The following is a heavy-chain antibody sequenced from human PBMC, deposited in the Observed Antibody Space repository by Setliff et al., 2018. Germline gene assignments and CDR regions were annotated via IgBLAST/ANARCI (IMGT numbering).Heavy chain of an antibody. CDR3: AKGSIPFWYFEDRDYYYYGMDV. D-gene: IGHD6-13*01. J-gene: IGHJ6*02. V-gene: IGHV3-23*01. Sequence: PGGSLRLSCAAFGFTFNNYAMSWVRQAPGKGLEWVSVISGSGGSTYYADSVKGRFTISRDNSKNTLYLQMISLRAEDTAVYYCAKGSIPFWYFEDRDYYYYGMDVWGQGTTVTVSS. CDR2: ISGSGGST. CDR1: GFTFNNYA.